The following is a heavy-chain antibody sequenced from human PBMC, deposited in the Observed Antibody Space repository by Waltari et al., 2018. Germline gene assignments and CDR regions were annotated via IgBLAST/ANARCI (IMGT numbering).Heavy chain of an antibody. Sequence: QVQLVQSGAEVKKPGSSVKDSCKASGGTFSSYAISGVRPAPGQGLEWMGGFIPILGMANYAQKCQGKVTITADESTSTAYMELSSLRSEDPAVYYCAGEDYWGQGPLVTVSS. CDR3: AGEDY. V-gene: IGHV1-69*04. CDR2: FIPILGMA. J-gene: IGHJ4*02. CDR1: GGTFSSYA.